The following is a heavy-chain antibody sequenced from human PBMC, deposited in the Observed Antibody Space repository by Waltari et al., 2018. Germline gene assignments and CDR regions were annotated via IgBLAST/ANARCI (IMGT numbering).Heavy chain of an antibody. J-gene: IGHJ4*02. CDR2: NKTKAEGETT. V-gene: IGHV3-15*01. D-gene: IGHD2-2*03. CDR3: ATEGLIYTSLDIYDF. CDR1: GFIFNDAW. Sequence: EVRLVESGGGLVKPGGSLRLSCAASGFIFNDAWMSWVRQAPGKGLEWVGRNKTKAEGETTDYAGPVKGRFTISRDDAANNLFLQMNSLKIDDTAVYYCATEGLIYTSLDIYDFWGQGSLVAVSS.